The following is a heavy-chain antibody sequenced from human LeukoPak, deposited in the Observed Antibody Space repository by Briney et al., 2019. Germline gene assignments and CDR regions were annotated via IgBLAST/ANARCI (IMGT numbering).Heavy chain of an antibody. CDR1: GFTFSSYS. Sequence: GGSLRLSCAASGFTFSSYSMNWVRQAPGKGLEWVSSISSSSSYIYYADSVKGRFTISRDNAKNSLYLQMNSLRAEDTAVYYCARVVPPTDYGSGSYFWDPYYFDYWGQGTLVTVSS. V-gene: IGHV3-21*04. D-gene: IGHD3-10*01. CDR2: ISSSSSYI. J-gene: IGHJ4*02. CDR3: ARVVPPTDYGSGSYFWDPYYFDY.